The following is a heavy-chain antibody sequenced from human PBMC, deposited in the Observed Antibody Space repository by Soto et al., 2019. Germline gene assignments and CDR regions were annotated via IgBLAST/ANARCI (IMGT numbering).Heavy chain of an antibody. J-gene: IGHJ6*03. D-gene: IGHD1-26*01. CDR2: ISSSSTYI. Sequence: GGSLRLSCAVSGFTFSKYSVNWVRQAPGKGLEWVSAISSSSTYIYYADSVRGRFTISRDNAKDSLYLQMSSLRAEDTAVYYCARAKDDSAFDYNFYYYIDVSGKGTTVTVSS. CDR3: ARAKDDSAFDYNFYYYIDV. V-gene: IGHV3-21*01. CDR1: GFTFSKYS.